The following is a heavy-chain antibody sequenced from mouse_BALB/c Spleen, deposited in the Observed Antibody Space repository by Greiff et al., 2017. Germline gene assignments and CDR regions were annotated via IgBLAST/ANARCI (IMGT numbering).Heavy chain of an antibody. CDR1: GFNIKDTY. J-gene: IGHJ4*01. V-gene: IGHV14-3*02. Sequence: VQLKESGAELVKPGASVKLSCTASGFNIKDTYMHWVKQRPEQGLEWIGRIDPANGNTKYDPKFQGKATITADTSSNTAYLQLSSLTSEDTAVYYCASNRYDDYAMDYWGQGTSVTVSS. CDR3: ASNRYDDYAMDY. D-gene: IGHD2-14*01. CDR2: IDPANGNT.